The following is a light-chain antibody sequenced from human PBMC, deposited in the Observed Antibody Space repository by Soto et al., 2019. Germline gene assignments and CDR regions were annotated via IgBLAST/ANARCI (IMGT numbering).Light chain of an antibody. Sequence: TQPSSLFWSSGESITISSPGTNSDVGGYNYVSWYQQHPGKAPKLMIYDVSNRPSGVSNRFSGSKSGNTASLTISGLQAEDEADYYCSSYTSSSTLYVFGTGTKVTVL. CDR1: NSDVGGYNY. CDR2: DVS. J-gene: IGLJ1*01. CDR3: SSYTSSSTLYV. V-gene: IGLV2-14*01.